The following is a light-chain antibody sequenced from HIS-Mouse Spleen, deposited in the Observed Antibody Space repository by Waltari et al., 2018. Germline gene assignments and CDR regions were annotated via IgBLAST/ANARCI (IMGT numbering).Light chain of an antibody. J-gene: IGLJ2*01. CDR3: YSTDSSGNHRV. CDR2: EDS. CDR1: ALPKKY. Sequence: SYELTQPPSASVSPGQPARITCPGDALPKKYASLYQQKSGQAPVLVIYEDSKRPSGIPERFSGSSSGTMATLTISGAQVEDEADYYCYSTDSSGNHRVFGGGTKLTVL. V-gene: IGLV3-10*01.